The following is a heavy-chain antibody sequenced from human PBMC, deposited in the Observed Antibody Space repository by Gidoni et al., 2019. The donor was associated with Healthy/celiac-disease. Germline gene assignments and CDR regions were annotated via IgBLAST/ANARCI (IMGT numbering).Heavy chain of an antibody. Sequence: QVQLQQWGAGLLKPSETLSLTCAVYGGSFSGYYWSWIRQPPGKGLEWIGEINHSGSTNYNPSLKSRVTISVDTSKNQFSLKLSSVTAADTAVYYCARGRDGRIQLWLRETGYYFDYWGQGTLVTVSS. V-gene: IGHV4-34*01. D-gene: IGHD5-18*01. CDR2: INHSGST. CDR3: ARGRDGRIQLWLRETGYYFDY. CDR1: GGSFSGYY. J-gene: IGHJ4*02.